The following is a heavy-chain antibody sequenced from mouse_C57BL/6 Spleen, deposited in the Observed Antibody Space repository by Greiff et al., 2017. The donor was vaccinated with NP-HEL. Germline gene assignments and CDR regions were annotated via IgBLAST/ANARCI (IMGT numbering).Heavy chain of an antibody. J-gene: IGHJ3*01. Sequence: VKLMESGAELVRPGASVTLSCKASGYTFTDYEMHWVKQTPVHGLEWIGAIDPETGGTAYNQKFKGKAILTADKSSSTAYMELRSLTSEDSAVYYCTRAGLRRDWFAYWGQGTLVTVSA. CDR1: GYTFTDYE. CDR3: TRAGLRRDWFAY. CDR2: IDPETGGT. D-gene: IGHD2-4*01. V-gene: IGHV1-15*01.